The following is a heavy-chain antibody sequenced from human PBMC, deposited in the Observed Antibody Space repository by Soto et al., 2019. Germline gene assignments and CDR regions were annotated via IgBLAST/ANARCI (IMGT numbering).Heavy chain of an antibody. D-gene: IGHD6-19*01. CDR1: GYTFTSYG. J-gene: IGHJ4*02. V-gene: IGHV1-8*02. CDR3: ARENSGWYGTDFDF. CDR2: INPNNGNT. Sequence: GASVKVSCKASGYTFTSYGISWVRQAPGQGLEWMGWINPNNGNTGYAQKLQGRLTMTRNTSISTVYMELSSLTSDDTAVYYCARENSGWYGTDFDFWGQGTPVTVSS.